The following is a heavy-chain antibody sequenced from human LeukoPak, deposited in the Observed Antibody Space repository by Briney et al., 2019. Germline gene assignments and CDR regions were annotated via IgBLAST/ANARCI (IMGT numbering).Heavy chain of an antibody. J-gene: IGHJ3*02. Sequence: EASVKVSCKASGYTFTSYGISWVRQAPGQGLEWMGWISAYNGNTNYAQKLQGRVTMTTDTSTSTAYMELRSLRSDDTAVYYCARDPIYSSSSRAFDIWGQGTMVTVSS. CDR2: ISAYNGNT. CDR1: GYTFTSYG. V-gene: IGHV1-18*01. D-gene: IGHD6-6*01. CDR3: ARDPIYSSSSRAFDI.